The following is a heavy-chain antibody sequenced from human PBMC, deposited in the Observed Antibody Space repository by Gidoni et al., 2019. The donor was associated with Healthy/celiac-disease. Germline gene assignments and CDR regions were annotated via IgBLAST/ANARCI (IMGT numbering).Heavy chain of an antibody. CDR1: GFAFSSYS. CDR3: ARDLITFGGVIDY. V-gene: IGHV3-21*01. Sequence: EVQLVESGGGLVKPGGSLRLSCAASGFAFSSYSMNWGRQAPGKGLEWVSSISSSSSYIYYADSVKGRFTISRDNAKNSLYLQMNSLRAEDTAVYYCARDLITFGGVIDYWGQGTLVTVSS. CDR2: ISSSSSYI. D-gene: IGHD3-16*02. J-gene: IGHJ4*02.